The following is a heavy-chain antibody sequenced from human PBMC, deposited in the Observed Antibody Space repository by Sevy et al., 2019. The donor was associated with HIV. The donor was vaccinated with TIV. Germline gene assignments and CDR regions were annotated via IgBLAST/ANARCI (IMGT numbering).Heavy chain of an antibody. CDR2: INPNSGGT. J-gene: IGHJ5*02. V-gene: IGHV1-2*06. CDR3: AREPITMVRGVNAWFDP. Sequence: ASVKVSCKACGYTFTGYYMHWVRQAPGQGLEWMGRINPNSGGTNYAQKFQGRVTMTRDTSISTAYMELSRLRSDDTAVYYCAREPITMVRGVNAWFDPWGQGTLVTVSS. D-gene: IGHD3-10*01. CDR1: GYTFTGYY.